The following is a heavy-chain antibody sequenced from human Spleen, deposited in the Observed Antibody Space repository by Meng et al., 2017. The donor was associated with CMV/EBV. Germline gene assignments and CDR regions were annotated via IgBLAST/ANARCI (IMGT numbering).Heavy chain of an antibody. Sequence: ASVKVSCKASGYTITSYDINWVRQASGQGLERMGWINPNSGKTGYAQKFQGRVTVTKNTSINTVYMELRSLRSEDTAVYYCARGAYCFDYWGQGTLVTVSS. CDR3: ARGAYCFDY. J-gene: IGHJ4*02. CDR2: INPNSGKT. D-gene: IGHD1-26*01. V-gene: IGHV1-8*01. CDR1: GYTITSYD.